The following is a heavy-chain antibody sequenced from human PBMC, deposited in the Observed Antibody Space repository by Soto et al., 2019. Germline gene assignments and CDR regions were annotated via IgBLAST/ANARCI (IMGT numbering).Heavy chain of an antibody. J-gene: IGHJ6*02. CDR1: GYIFSSYW. V-gene: IGHV5-51*01. Sequence: VESLKISCKGPGYIFSSYWIGWVLQMPVKVLEWMGIIYPGDSDTRYSPSFQGQVTISADKSISTAYLQWSSLKASDTAMYYCAIGGYDLNSYYYYYGMDVWGQGTTVTVSS. CDR3: AIGGYDLNSYYYYYGMDV. CDR2: IYPGDSDT. D-gene: IGHD5-12*01.